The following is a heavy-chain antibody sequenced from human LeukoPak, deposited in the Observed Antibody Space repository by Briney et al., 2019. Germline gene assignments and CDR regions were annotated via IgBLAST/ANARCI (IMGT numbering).Heavy chain of an antibody. J-gene: IGHJ4*02. D-gene: IGHD5/OR15-5a*01. V-gene: IGHV4-39*01. CDR1: GGSISSRSNY. CDR2: FFYSGST. Sequence: SETLSLTCTVSGGSISSRSNYWGWIPQSPGQGLEWIGNFFYSGSTYYNPSLKSRVTISVDTSKNQFSLNLRSVTAADTAVYYCARHLGMSTMDYWGQGTQVTVSS. CDR3: ARHLGMSTMDY.